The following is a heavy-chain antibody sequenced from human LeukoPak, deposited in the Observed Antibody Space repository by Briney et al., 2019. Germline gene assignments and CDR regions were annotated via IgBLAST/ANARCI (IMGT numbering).Heavy chain of an antibody. D-gene: IGHD6-19*01. J-gene: IGHJ4*02. V-gene: IGHV4-59*01. CDR3: ARDGRAGSLFAY. Sequence: SETLSLNCAVSGGSISNYYWSWIRQPPGKGLEWIAFIYYNGITNYNPSLKSRVTISVDTSKNQFSLKLSSVTAADTAIYYCARDGRAGSLFAYWGQGTLVTVSS. CDR1: GGSISNYY. CDR2: IYYNGIT.